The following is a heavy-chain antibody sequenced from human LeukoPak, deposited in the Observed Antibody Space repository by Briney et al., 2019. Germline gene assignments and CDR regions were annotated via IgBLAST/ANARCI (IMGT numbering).Heavy chain of an antibody. Sequence: GGSLRLSCAASGFTFSSYSMNWVRQAPGEGLEWVSYISSLSGTLNYADSVKGRFTISRDNSKNTVYLQMNSLRAEDTAVYYCARGGRFLEWRIYDYWGQGTLVTVSS. CDR2: ISSLSGTL. CDR3: ARGGRFLEWRIYDY. CDR1: GFTFSSYS. D-gene: IGHD3-3*01. J-gene: IGHJ4*02. V-gene: IGHV3-48*01.